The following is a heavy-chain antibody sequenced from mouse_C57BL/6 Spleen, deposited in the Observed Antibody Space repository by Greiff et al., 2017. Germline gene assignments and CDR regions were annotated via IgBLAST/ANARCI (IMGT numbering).Heavy chain of an antibody. Sequence: VQLQESGPELVKPGASVQISCKASGYAFSSSWMNWVKQRPGKGLEWIGRIYPGDGDTNYNGKFKGKATLTADKSSSTAYMQLSSLTSEDSAVYFCAREGRGRGAMDYWGQGTSVTVSS. CDR1: GYAFSSSW. J-gene: IGHJ4*01. CDR3: AREGRGRGAMDY. D-gene: IGHD3-3*01. V-gene: IGHV1-82*01. CDR2: IYPGDGDT.